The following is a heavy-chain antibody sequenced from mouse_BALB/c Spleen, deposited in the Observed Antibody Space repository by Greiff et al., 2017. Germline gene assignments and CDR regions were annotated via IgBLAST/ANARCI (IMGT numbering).Heavy chain of an antibody. Sequence: VHPVESGPGLVAPSQSLSITCTVSGFSLTGYGVNWVRQPPGKGLEWLGMIWGDGSTDYNSALKSRLSISKDNSKSQVFLKMNSLQTDDTARYYCARDPLYSGYGGYFDYWGQGTTLTVSS. CDR3: ARDPLYSGYGGYFDY. CDR2: IWGDGST. D-gene: IGHD3-1*01. V-gene: IGHV2-6-7*01. J-gene: IGHJ2*01. CDR1: GFSLTGYG.